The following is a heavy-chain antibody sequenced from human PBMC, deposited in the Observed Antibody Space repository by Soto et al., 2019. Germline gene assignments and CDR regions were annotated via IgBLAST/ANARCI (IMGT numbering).Heavy chain of an antibody. D-gene: IGHD1-26*01. J-gene: IGHJ4*02. CDR3: ATLDGSGSYRDLYFDI. CDR2: IFPGDSYT. V-gene: IGHV5-51*01. Sequence: GESLKIFCKGSGYDFATLWIGGVRQMPGTGLEWMGIIFPGDSYTTYSPSFQGQVTVSADQSISTVYLQWSSLKASDTAMYYCATLDGSGSYRDLYFDIWGQGTPVTVSS. CDR1: GYDFATLW.